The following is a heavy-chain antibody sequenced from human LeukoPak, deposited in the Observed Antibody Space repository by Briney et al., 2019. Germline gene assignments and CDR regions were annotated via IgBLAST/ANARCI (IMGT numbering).Heavy chain of an antibody. CDR3: ARHADSGFGQLAFDY. V-gene: IGHV4-39*01. J-gene: IGHJ4*02. Sequence: SETLSLTCTVSDGSISSYYWNWIRQSPGKGLEWIGSIYYSRSTYYNPSLKSRVTISVDTSKNQFSLKLSSVTAADTAVYYCARHADSGFGQLAFDYWGQGTLVTVSS. D-gene: IGHD3-10*01. CDR2: IYYSRST. CDR1: DGSISSYY.